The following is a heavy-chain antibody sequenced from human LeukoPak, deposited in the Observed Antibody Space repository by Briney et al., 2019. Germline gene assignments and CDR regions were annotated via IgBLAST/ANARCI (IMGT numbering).Heavy chain of an antibody. D-gene: IGHD3-22*01. CDR3: AKDPYYYYDSSGYLNYFDY. Sequence: GGSLRLSCAASGFTFSSYAMSWVRQAPGKGLEWVSAISGSGGSTYYADSVKARFTISRDNSKNTLYLQMNSLRAEDTAVYYCAKDPYYYYDSSGYLNYFDYWGQGTLVTVSS. V-gene: IGHV3-23*01. J-gene: IGHJ4*02. CDR1: GFTFSSYA. CDR2: ISGSGGST.